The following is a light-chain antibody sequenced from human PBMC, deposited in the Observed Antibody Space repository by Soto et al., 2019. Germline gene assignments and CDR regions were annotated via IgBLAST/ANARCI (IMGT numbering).Light chain of an antibody. V-gene: IGLV1-51*01. CDR3: ETWDSGLNPHVV. CDR1: TSNIGRNY. Sequence: QSVLTQPPSVSAAPGQTVTISCSGGTSNIGRNYVCWYQQLPGTAPKLLIYENNKRPSGIPDRFSGSKSGTSATLGITGLQTGDEADYYCETWDSGLNPHVVFGGGTKLTVL. J-gene: IGLJ2*01. CDR2: ENN.